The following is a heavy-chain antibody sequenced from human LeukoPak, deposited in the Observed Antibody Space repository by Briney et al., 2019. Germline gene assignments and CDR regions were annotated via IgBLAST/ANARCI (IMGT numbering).Heavy chain of an antibody. CDR1: GGSFSGYY. CDR2: INHSGST. J-gene: IGHJ5*02. D-gene: IGHD3-10*01. CDR3: ARVHYGSGSYYKLNWFDP. Sequence: PSETLSLTCAVYGGSFSGYYWSWTRQPPGKGLEWIGEINHSGSTNYNPSLKSRVTISVDTSKNQFSLKLSSVTAADTAVYYCARVHYGSGSYYKLNWFDPWGQGTLVTVSS. V-gene: IGHV4-34*01.